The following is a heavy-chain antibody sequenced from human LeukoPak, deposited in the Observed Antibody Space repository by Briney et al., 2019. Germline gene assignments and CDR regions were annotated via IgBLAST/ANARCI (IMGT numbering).Heavy chain of an antibody. D-gene: IGHD5-18*01. CDR2: ISSSGSTI. Sequence: GGSLRLSCAASGFTFSDYYMSWIRQAPGKGLEWVSYISSSGSTIYYADSVKGRFTISRDNAKNSLYLQMNSLRAEDTAVYYCARDYSAMNPHDRFDPWGQGTLVTVSS. CDR3: ARDYSAMNPHDRFDP. J-gene: IGHJ5*02. V-gene: IGHV3-11*01. CDR1: GFTFSDYY.